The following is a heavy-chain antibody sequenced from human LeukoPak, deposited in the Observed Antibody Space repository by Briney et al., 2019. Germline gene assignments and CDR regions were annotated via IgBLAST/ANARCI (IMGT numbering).Heavy chain of an antibody. D-gene: IGHD3-10*01. J-gene: IGHJ6*03. CDR1: GFTFSSYT. CDR3: ERSRGLDFHYYYYMDV. CDR2: ITSNGGST. V-gene: IGHV3-64*01. Sequence: GGSLRLSCAVSGFTFSSYTMHWVRQAPGKGLEYVSAITSNGGSTYYANSVKGRFTISRDNSKNTLYLQMGSLRVEDMAVYYCERSRGLDFHYYYYMDVWGKETTVTVS.